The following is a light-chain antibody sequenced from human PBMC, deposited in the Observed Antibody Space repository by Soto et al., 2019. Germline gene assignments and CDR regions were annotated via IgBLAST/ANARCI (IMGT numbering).Light chain of an antibody. V-gene: IGKV3-20*01. CDR2: GAS. CDR1: QSVSSNY. Sequence: DIVVTQSPDTLSLSTGERATLSCRASQSVSSNYLAWYQQKPGQAPRLLIYGASTRATGIPDRFSGSGSGTDFALTISRLEPEDFAVYYCQQYGSSSYTFGQGTRLEIK. J-gene: IGKJ2*01. CDR3: QQYGSSSYT.